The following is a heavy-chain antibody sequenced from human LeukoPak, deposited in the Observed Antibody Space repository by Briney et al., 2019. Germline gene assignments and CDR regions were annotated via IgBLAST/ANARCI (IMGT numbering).Heavy chain of an antibody. J-gene: IGHJ4*02. CDR3: ARALSGSVGDPGLAH. CDR2: INWNGAST. V-gene: IGHV3-20*04. Sequence: GGSLRLSCAASGLSFDDCAMSWVRQAPGKGLQWVSGINWNGASTGYAGSVKGRFTISRDSAKNSLYLQMDSLRVEDTALYYCARALSGSVGDPGLAHWGQGTLVTVSS. CDR1: GLSFDDCA. D-gene: IGHD4-17*01.